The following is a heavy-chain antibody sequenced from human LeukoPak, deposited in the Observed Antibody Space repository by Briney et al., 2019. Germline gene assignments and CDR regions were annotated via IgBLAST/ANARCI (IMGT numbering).Heavy chain of an antibody. Sequence: ASVKVSRKASGYTFTSYGISWVRQATGQGLEWVGWISAYNGNTIYAQKLQDSVTMSPDTSTSTAYMELRSLRSDDTAVYYCARGQLERPLLYWGQGTLVTVSS. CDR3: ARGQLERPLLY. CDR1: GYTFTSYG. CDR2: ISAYNGNT. J-gene: IGHJ4*02. V-gene: IGHV1-18*01. D-gene: IGHD1-1*01.